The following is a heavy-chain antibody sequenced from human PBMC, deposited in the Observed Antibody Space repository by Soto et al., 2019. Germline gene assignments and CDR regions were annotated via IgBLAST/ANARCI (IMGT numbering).Heavy chain of an antibody. J-gene: IGHJ4*02. D-gene: IGHD4-17*01. CDR2: IDWDDDK. CDR3: AHSYGGNSLPDY. V-gene: IGHV2-5*08. Sequence: SGPTLVNPTQTLTLTCTFSGFSLSTSGMCVSWIRQPPGKALEWLALIDWDDDKRYSPSLKSRLTITKDTSKNQVVLTMTNMDPVDTATYYCAHSYGGNSLPDYWGQGTLVTVSS. CDR1: GFSLSTSGMC.